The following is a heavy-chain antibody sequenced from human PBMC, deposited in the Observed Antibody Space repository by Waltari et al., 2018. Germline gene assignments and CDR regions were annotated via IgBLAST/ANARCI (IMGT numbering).Heavy chain of an antibody. V-gene: IGHV4-39*07. Sequence: QVQLQESGPGLVKPSETLSLTCTVSGGSISSSSYYWGWIRQPPGKGLEWIGSIYYSGSTYYNPSLKSRVTISVETSKNQFSLKLSYVTAADTAVYYCAREGDSSSWYPYYYYGMDVWGQGTTVTVSS. CDR2: IYYSGST. CDR3: AREGDSSSWYPYYYYGMDV. CDR1: GGSISSSSYY. J-gene: IGHJ6*02. D-gene: IGHD6-13*01.